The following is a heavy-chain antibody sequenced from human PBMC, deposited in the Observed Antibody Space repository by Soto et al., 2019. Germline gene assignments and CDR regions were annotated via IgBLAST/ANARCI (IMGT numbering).Heavy chain of an antibody. CDR2: IYPRDSDA. Sequence: GESLKISCQSSVYSFTSYWIGWVRQLPGKGLEWVGIIYPRDSDARYSPSFQGQVALSVDRSISTAYLQWSSLKASDTAMYYCARQTFPSAFDYWGQGTLVTVSS. CDR3: ARQTFPSAFDY. CDR1: VYSFTSYW. V-gene: IGHV5-51*01. J-gene: IGHJ4*02. D-gene: IGHD1-26*01.